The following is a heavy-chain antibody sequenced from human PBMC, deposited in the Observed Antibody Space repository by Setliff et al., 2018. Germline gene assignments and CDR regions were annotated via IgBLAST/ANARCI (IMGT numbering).Heavy chain of an antibody. CDR2: SRNKGNSYST. V-gene: IGHV3-72*01. CDR1: GFTLSDHY. D-gene: IGHD3-3*01. CDR3: TRARDRSGYWDFDY. J-gene: IGHJ4*02. Sequence: LRLSCAASGFTLSDHYMDWVRQAPGKGLEWVGRSRNKGNSYSTEYAASVKGRFTISRDDSKNSLYLQMNSLKTEDTAVYYCTRARDRSGYWDFDYWGQGTLVTVSS.